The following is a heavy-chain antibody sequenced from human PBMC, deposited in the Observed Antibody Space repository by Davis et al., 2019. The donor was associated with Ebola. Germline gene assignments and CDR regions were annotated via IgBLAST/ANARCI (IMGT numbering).Heavy chain of an antibody. CDR1: GFTFSSYW. V-gene: IGHV3-7*01. J-gene: IGHJ6*02. Sequence: GGSLRLSCAASGFTFSSYWMSWVRQAPGKGLEWVANIKQDGSEKYYVDSVKGRFTISRDNSKNTLYLQMNSLRAEDTAVYYCAKDGYSSGWSDLYYYYYGMDVWGQGTTVTVSS. CDR2: IKQDGSEK. D-gene: IGHD6-19*01. CDR3: AKDGYSSGWSDLYYYYYGMDV.